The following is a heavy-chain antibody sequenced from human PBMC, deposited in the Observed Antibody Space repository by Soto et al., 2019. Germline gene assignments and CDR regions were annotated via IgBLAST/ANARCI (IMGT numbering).Heavy chain of an antibody. CDR3: AREGGSYYYYYMDV. J-gene: IGHJ6*03. Sequence: SETLSLTCTVSGGSISSSYWSWIRQPPGKGLEWIGYIYYSGSTNYNPSLKSRVTISVDTSKNQFSLKLSSVTAADTAVYYCAREGGSYYYYYMDVWGKGTTVTVSS. CDR2: IYYSGST. V-gene: IGHV4-59*01. CDR1: GGSISSSY.